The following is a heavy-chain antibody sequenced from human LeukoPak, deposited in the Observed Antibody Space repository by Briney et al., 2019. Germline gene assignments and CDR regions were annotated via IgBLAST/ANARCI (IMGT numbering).Heavy chain of an antibody. Sequence: SGTLSLTCTVSGYSTTSAYYWGWIRQPPGKGLEGIGSFFLKGSTYYNPPLKSRVTISVDTSKNQFSLTLSSVTAADTAVYYCARVARCTSCFDVDYWGQGTLVTVSS. CDR3: ARVARCTSCFDVDY. CDR1: GYSTTSAYY. D-gene: IGHD2-2*01. J-gene: IGHJ4*02. CDR2: FFLKGST. V-gene: IGHV4-38-2*02.